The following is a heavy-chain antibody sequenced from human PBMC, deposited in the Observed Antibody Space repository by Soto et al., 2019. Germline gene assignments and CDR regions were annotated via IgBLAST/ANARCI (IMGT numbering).Heavy chain of an antibody. CDR2: INAGNGNT. J-gene: IGHJ6*02. CDR1: GYTFTSYA. V-gene: IGHV1-3*01. CDR3: ARVSCSSTSCYYYYYGMDV. Sequence: ASVKVSCKASGYTFTSYAMHWVRQAPGQRLEWMGWINAGNGNTKYSQKFQGIVTITRDTSASTAYMELSSLRSEDTAVYYCARVSCSSTSCYYYYYGMDVWGQGTTVTVSS. D-gene: IGHD2-2*01.